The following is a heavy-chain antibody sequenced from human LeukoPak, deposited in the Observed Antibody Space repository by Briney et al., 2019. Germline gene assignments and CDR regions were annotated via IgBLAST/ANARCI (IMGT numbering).Heavy chain of an antibody. CDR2: INPNSGGT. Sequence: ASVKVSCKASGYTFTGYYMHWVRQAPGRGLEWMGWINPNSGGTSYAQKFQGRVTMTRDTSISTAYMELSRLRSDDTAVYYCARGGRGWLSPYYFDYWGQGTLVTVSS. V-gene: IGHV1-2*02. D-gene: IGHD3-22*01. CDR3: ARGGRGWLSPYYFDY. J-gene: IGHJ4*02. CDR1: GYTFTGYY.